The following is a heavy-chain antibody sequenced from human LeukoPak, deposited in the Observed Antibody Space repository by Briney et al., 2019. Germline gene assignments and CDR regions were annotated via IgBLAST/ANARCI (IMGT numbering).Heavy chain of an antibody. V-gene: IGHV3-30*02. CDR1: GFTFSSYG. Sequence: GVLRLSCAASGFTFSSYGMHWVRQAPGKGLEWVAVIWYDGSNKYYADSVKGRFTISRDNSKNTPYLQMNSLRAEDTAVYYCAKPFQRGDYYGSGTYSGMDVWGQGTTVTVSS. J-gene: IGHJ6*02. CDR3: AKPFQRGDYYGSGTYSGMDV. D-gene: IGHD3-10*01. CDR2: IWYDGSNK.